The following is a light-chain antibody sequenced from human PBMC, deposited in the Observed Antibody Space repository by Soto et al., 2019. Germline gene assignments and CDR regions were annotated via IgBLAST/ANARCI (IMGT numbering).Light chain of an antibody. V-gene: IGKV3-11*01. CDR2: DAS. CDR3: QQGT. J-gene: IGKJ4*02. CDR1: QSIGNS. Sequence: SKATMSLSPGDRATLSCRASQSIGNSLAWYQQKRGQPPRLLIYDASSRATGIPARFSGSGSGTDFTLTTKSLEPEDFAVYFCQQGTFGEGTKV.